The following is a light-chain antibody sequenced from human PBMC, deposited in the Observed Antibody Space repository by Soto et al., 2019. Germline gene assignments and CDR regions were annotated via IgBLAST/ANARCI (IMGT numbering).Light chain of an antibody. Sequence: QSALTQPASVSGSPGQSITISCTGTSSDVGGYDFVSWYQQHPGKAPKVMIYDVSNRPSGVSNRFSGSKSGNTASLTISGLQADDEADYYCCSYTSSDTYVFGTGTKVTVL. V-gene: IGLV2-14*01. CDR1: SSDVGGYDF. CDR3: CSYTSSDTYV. CDR2: DVS. J-gene: IGLJ1*01.